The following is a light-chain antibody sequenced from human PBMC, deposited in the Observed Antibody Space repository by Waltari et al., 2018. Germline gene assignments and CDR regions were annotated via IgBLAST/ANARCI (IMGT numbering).Light chain of an antibody. J-gene: IGLJ3*02. CDR2: GPS. CDR1: TTPVTRSYY. CDR3: LRCLGGAVPGL. Sequence: QTVVTQEPSLTVSPGGTVTVTCSFTTTPVTRSYYPVWFQPKPGQVPKSLIFGPSNRYSWTPARFSGTLLGGEAGLTRSGARPDDEADYYCLRCLGGAVPGLYGGGTRVTVL. V-gene: IGLV7-43*01.